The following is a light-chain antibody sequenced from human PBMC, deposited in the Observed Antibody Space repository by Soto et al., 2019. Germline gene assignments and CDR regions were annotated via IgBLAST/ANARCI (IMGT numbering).Light chain of an antibody. Sequence: QSALTQPASVSGSPGQSITISCTGSSTDIGGYNYVSWYQQHPGKVPKLMIYEVSYRPSGVSDRFSGSKSGNTASLTISGLQPDDEAVYYCSSYTQSTNVFGPGTKLTVL. V-gene: IGLV2-14*01. CDR3: SSYTQSTNV. CDR2: EVS. CDR1: STDIGGYNY. J-gene: IGLJ1*01.